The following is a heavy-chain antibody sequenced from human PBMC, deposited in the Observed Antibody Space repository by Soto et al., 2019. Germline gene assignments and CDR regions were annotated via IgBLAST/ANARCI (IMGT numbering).Heavy chain of an antibody. V-gene: IGHV1-18*01. D-gene: IGHD3-16*01. Sequence: ASVKVSCKASGYTFTSYGISWVRQAPGQGLEWMGWISAYNGNTNYAQKLQGRVIMTTDTSTSTAYMELRSLRSDDTAIYYCTKDSHWGIISPTHDHWGQGTQVTVSS. CDR3: TKDSHWGIISPTHDH. CDR2: ISAYNGNT. J-gene: IGHJ4*02. CDR1: GYTFTSYG.